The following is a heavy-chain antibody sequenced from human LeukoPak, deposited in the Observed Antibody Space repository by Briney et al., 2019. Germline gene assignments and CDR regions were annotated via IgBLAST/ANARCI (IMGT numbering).Heavy chain of an antibody. V-gene: IGHV4-30-4*01. D-gene: IGHD3-10*01. CDR2: IYYSGST. J-gene: IGHJ4*02. Sequence: SETLSLTCTVSGGSISSGDYYWSWIRQPPGKGLEWIGYIYYSGSTYYSPSLKSRVTISVDTSKNQFSLKLSSVTAADTAVYYCARTADLWFGANLPFDYWGQGTLVTVSS. CDR1: GGSISSGDYY. CDR3: ARTADLWFGANLPFDY.